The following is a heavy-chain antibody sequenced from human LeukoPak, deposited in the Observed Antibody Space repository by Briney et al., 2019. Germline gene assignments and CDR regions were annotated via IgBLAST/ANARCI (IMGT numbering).Heavy chain of an antibody. Sequence: GASVKVSCTASGGTFSSYAISWVRQAPGQGLEWMGGIIPIFGTANYAQKFQGRVTITADESTSTAYMELSSLRSEDTAVYYCARPGYSSGWPPRWVYWGQGTLVTVSS. CDR2: IIPIFGTA. D-gene: IGHD6-19*01. J-gene: IGHJ4*02. CDR1: GGTFSSYA. V-gene: IGHV1-69*13. CDR3: ARPGYSSGWPPRWVY.